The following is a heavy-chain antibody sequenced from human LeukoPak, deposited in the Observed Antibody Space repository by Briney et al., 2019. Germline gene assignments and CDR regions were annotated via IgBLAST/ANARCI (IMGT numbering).Heavy chain of an antibody. D-gene: IGHD2-2*01. CDR2: IWYDGNNK. Sequence: PGGSLRFSCAASGFTFRNFGMHWVRQAPGKGLEWVAVIWYDGNNKYYADSVKGRFTISRDNSKNTLYLQMKSLRAEDTAVYYCARDYHGLDYWGQGTLVTVSS. CDR3: ARDYHGLDY. V-gene: IGHV3-33*01. CDR1: GFTFRNFG. J-gene: IGHJ4*02.